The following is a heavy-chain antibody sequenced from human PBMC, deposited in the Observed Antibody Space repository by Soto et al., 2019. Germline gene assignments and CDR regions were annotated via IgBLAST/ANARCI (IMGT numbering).Heavy chain of an antibody. CDR1: GFTFSYYA. J-gene: IGHJ5*01. CDR2: IGGSGGST. V-gene: IGHV3-23*01. CDR3: AKGVVVTTAAFAS. D-gene: IGHD3-22*01. Sequence: EVQLLESGGGLVQPGGSLRLSCAASGFTFSYYAMSWVRQAPGKGLEWVSAIGGSGGSTYYADSVKGRFTISRDNSKNTLYMQMNSLRAEDTAIYYCAKGVVVTTAAFASWGQGTLVAVSS.